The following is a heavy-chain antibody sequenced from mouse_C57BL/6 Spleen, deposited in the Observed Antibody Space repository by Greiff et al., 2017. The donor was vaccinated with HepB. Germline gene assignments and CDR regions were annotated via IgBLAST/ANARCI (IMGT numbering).Heavy chain of an antibody. Sequence: EVQLQQSGPELVKPGASVKISCKASGYTFTDYYMNWVKQSHGKSLEWIGDINPNNGGTSYNQKFKGKATLTVDKSSSTAYMELRSLTSEDSAVYYCGGSSYGWYFDVWGTGTTVTVSS. V-gene: IGHV1-26*01. CDR1: GYTFTDYY. CDR3: GGSSYGWYFDV. CDR2: INPNNGGT. J-gene: IGHJ1*03. D-gene: IGHD1-1*01.